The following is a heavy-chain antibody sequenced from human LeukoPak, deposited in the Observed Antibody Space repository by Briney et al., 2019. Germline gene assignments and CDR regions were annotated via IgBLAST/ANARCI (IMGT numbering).Heavy chain of an antibody. CDR2: ISGSGGNT. J-gene: IGHJ4*02. Sequence: GGTLRLSCAASGFTFSNYAMSWVRQAPGKGLEWVSAISGSGGNTYYADSVRGRFTISRDNTKNTLYLQSNRLRAEDTAVYYCAKEVTTMTPHYFYSWGQGTLVTVSS. CDR1: GFTFSNYA. CDR3: AKEVTTMTPHYFYS. V-gene: IGHV3-23*01. D-gene: IGHD4-17*01.